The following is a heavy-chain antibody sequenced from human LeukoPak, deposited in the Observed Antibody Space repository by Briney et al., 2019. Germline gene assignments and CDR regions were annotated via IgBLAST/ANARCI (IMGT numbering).Heavy chain of an antibody. V-gene: IGHV3-23*01. Sequence: GGSLRLSCAASGFTFSNYVMIWVRQPPEKGLEWVSSITGSGGGTYYADSVKGRFTTSRDNSKNTLSLQMNSLRAEDTAVYYCAKRMTTSLPYLDCWGQGTLVTVSS. D-gene: IGHD4-17*01. CDR3: AKRMTTSLPYLDC. J-gene: IGHJ4*02. CDR2: ITGSGGGT. CDR1: GFTFSNYV.